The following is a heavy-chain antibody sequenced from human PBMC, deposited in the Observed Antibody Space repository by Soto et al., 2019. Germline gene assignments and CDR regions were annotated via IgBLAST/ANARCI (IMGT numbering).Heavy chain of an antibody. CDR2: INHSGST. CDR3: ARAKMLYYDSSGYSQNWFDP. CDR1: GGSFSGYY. J-gene: IGHJ5*02. Sequence: QVQLQQWGAGLLKPSETLSLTCAVYGGSFSGYYWSWIRQPPGKGREWIGEINHSGSTNYNPSLKRRVPISVDTSKNQFSLKLSSVTAADTAVYYCARAKMLYYDSSGYSQNWFDPWGQGTLVNVSS. D-gene: IGHD3-22*01. V-gene: IGHV4-34*01.